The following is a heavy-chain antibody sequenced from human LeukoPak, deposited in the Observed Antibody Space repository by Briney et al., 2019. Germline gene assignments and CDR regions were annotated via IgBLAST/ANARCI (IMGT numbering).Heavy chain of an antibody. CDR1: GGSISSGSYY. Sequence: PSQTLSLTCTVSGGSISSGSYYWSWIRQPAGKGLEWIGRINTSGSTNYNPSLKSRVTISVDTSKNQFSLKLTSVTAADTAVYYCVSAKFLVRGVSWFDPWGQGTLVTVSS. D-gene: IGHD3-10*01. J-gene: IGHJ5*02. CDR3: VSAKFLVRGVSWFDP. CDR2: INTSGST. V-gene: IGHV4-61*02.